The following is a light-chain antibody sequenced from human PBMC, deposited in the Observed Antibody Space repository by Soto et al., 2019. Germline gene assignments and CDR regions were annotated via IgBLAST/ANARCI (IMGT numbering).Light chain of an antibody. CDR1: QNLLYSSNNKNY. V-gene: IGKV4-1*01. Sequence: DIVMTQFPDSLAVSLGERATIHCKSSQNLLYSSNNKNYLAWFQQKPGQPPKLLIYWASTRESGVPDRFSGSGSGTDFTLTISSLQAEDVAVYYCEQYYSTPLIFGGGTKVEIK. CDR2: WAS. J-gene: IGKJ4*01. CDR3: EQYYSTPLI.